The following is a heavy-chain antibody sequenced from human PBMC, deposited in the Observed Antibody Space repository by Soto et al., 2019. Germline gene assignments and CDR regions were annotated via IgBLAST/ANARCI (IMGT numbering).Heavy chain of an antibody. D-gene: IGHD1-1*01. Sequence: SETLSLTCAVYGGSFSGYYWSWIRQPPGKGLEWIGEINHSGSTNYNPSLKSRVTISVDTSKNQFSLKLSSVTAADTAVYYCARCGKGTHPASAYYYYYMDVWGKGTTVTVSS. CDR3: ARCGKGTHPASAYYYYYMDV. CDR1: GGSFSGYY. CDR2: INHSGST. J-gene: IGHJ6*03. V-gene: IGHV4-34*01.